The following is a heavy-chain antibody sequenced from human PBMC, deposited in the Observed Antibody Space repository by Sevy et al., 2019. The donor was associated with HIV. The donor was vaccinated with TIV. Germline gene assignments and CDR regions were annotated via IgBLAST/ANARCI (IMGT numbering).Heavy chain of an antibody. D-gene: IGHD6-13*01. Sequence: GGSLRLSCAASGFTFSSYSMNWVRQAPGKGLEWVSSISSSSSYIYYADSVKGRFTISRDNAKNSLYLQMNSLRAEDTAVYYCARYTSGYSSRVYYYYMDVWGKGTTVTVSS. CDR1: GFTFSSYS. CDR3: ARYTSGYSSRVYYYYMDV. V-gene: IGHV3-21*01. J-gene: IGHJ6*03. CDR2: ISSSSSYI.